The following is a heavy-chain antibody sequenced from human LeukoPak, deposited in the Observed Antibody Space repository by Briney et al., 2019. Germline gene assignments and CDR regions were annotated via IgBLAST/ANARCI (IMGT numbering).Heavy chain of an antibody. CDR2: ISSDGKT. CDR3: AKIDGDASNY. J-gene: IGHJ4*02. V-gene: IGHV3-74*01. D-gene: IGHD4-17*01. CDR1: GFTFIDSW. Sequence: GGSLRLSCAASGFTFIDSWMDSVRQTAGKGLVWVSRISSDGKTTYADSVKGRFTISRDNAKNTLNLQMNSLRAEDTAVYYCAKIDGDASNYWGQGTLVTVSS.